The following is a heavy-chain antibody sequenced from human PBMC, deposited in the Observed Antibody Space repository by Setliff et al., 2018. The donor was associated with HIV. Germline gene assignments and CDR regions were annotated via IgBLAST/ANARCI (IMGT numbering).Heavy chain of an antibody. Sequence: SVKVSCKASRSTFNSHTINWVRQAPGQGLDWMGRVIPILGVANYAQRFQGKVTITADKSTSTAYMELTSLRFDDTAMYYCVRGVQSPPHYSYYYMDVWAKGLWSPSP. D-gene: IGHD3-3*01. CDR3: VRGVQSPPHYSYYYMDV. J-gene: IGHJ6*03. CDR2: VIPILGVA. V-gene: IGHV1-69*02. CDR1: RSTFNSHT.